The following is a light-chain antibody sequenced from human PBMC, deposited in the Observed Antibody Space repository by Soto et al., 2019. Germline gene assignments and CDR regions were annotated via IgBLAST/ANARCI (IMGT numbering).Light chain of an antibody. V-gene: IGLV2-14*02. J-gene: IGLJ2*01. Sequence: QSALTQPASVSGSPGQSITISCTGTSSDVGPYNLVSWYQHHPGKVPQLIIYETTKRPSGVSNRFSGSKSGNTASLTISGLQAEDEAHYHCCSYTSSSTPVVFGGGTKVTV. CDR3: CSYTSSSTPVV. CDR2: ETT. CDR1: SSDVGPYNL.